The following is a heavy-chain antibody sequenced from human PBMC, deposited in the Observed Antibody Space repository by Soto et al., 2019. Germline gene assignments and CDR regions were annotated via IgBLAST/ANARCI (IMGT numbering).Heavy chain of an antibody. CDR3: ARDKRYYDILTGYWSY. CDR2: ISSSSSYT. CDR1: GFTFSDYY. Sequence: GGSLRLSCAASGFTFSDYYMSWIRQAPGKGLEWVSYISSSSSYTNYADSVKGRFTISRDNAKNSLYLQMNSLRAEDTAVYYCARDKRYYDILTGYWSYWGQGTLVTVSS. V-gene: IGHV3-11*06. J-gene: IGHJ4*02. D-gene: IGHD3-9*01.